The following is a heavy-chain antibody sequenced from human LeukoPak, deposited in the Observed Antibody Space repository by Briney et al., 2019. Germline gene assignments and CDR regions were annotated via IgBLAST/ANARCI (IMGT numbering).Heavy chain of an antibody. Sequence: PSETLSLTCTVSGGSISSYYWSWIRQPPGKGLEWIGYIYYSGSTNYNPSLKSRVTISVDTSKNQFSLKLSSVTAADTAVYYCARTYSKYFDLWGRGTLVSVSS. CDR3: ARTYSKYFDL. CDR1: GGSISSYY. V-gene: IGHV4-59*08. CDR2: IYYSGST. J-gene: IGHJ2*01. D-gene: IGHD2-15*01.